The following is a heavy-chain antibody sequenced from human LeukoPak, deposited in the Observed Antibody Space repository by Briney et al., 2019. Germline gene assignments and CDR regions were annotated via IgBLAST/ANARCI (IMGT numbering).Heavy chain of an antibody. J-gene: IGHJ6*03. CDR3: ARHGYYYYYMDV. CDR2: IYYSGST. V-gene: IGHV4-39*01. CDR1: GGSISSSSYY. Sequence: SETLSLTCTVSGGSISSSSYYWGWIRQPPGTGLEWIVSIYYSGSTYYNPSPKSRVTISVDTSKNQFSLNLSSVTAADTAVYYCARHGYYYYYMDVWGKGTTVTVSS.